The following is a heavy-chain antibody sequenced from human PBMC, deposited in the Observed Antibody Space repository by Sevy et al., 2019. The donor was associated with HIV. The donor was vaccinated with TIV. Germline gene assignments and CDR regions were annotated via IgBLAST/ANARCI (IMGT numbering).Heavy chain of an antibody. Sequence: GGSLRLSCAASGFTVSSSYMTWVRQPPGKGLEWVSVIYGGGSTYYADSVKGRLTISRDHSKNTLYLQMNNLRADDTAVYYCARGRGVFGAVAINWFDPWGQGALVTVSS. V-gene: IGHV3-53*01. D-gene: IGHD3-3*01. CDR2: IYGGGST. J-gene: IGHJ5*02. CDR1: GFTVSSSY. CDR3: ARGRGVFGAVAINWFDP.